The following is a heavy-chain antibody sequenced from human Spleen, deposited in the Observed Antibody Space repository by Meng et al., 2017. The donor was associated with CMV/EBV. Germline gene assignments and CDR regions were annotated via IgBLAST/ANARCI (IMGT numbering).Heavy chain of an antibody. D-gene: IGHD3-10*01. CDR1: GFSCSTCGVG. J-gene: IGHJ5*02. CDR3: AHSITMVREVMDSWFDP. Sequence: PVMGSGPTLVKPARALTLTCTFLGFSCSTCGVGVGWIRLPPGKALEWLALIYWDDDKRYSPSLKSRLTITKDTSKSQVVLTITIMEPVDTATYYCAHSITMVREVMDSWFDPWGQGTLVTVSS. CDR2: IYWDDDK. V-gene: IGHV2-5*02.